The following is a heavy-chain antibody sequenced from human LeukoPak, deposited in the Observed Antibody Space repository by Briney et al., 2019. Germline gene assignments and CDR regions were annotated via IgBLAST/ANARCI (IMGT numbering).Heavy chain of an antibody. CDR3: ARADTIVGAGLGAFDI. CDR1: GYTFTSYG. J-gene: IGHJ3*02. CDR2: ISAHNGNT. V-gene: IGHV1-18*01. D-gene: IGHD1-26*01. Sequence: ASVKVSCKASGYTFTSYGISWVRQAPGQGLEWMGWISAHNGNTNYAQKLQGRVTMTTDTSTSTAYMELRSLRSDDTAVYYCARADTIVGAGLGAFDIWGQGTMVTVSS.